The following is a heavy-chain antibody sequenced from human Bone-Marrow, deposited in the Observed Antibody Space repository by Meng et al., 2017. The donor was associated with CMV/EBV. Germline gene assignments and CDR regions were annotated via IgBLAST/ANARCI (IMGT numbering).Heavy chain of an antibody. CDR1: GYTFTGYY. CDR2: INPNSGGT. D-gene: IGHD3-10*01. J-gene: IGHJ5*02. V-gene: IGHV1-2*02. CDR3: ARGVGMVLLWFGGPDWFDP. Sequence: ASVKVSCKASGYTFTGYYMHWVRQAPGQGLEWMGWINPNSGGTNYAQKFQGRVTMTRDTSISTAYMELSSLRSEDTAVYYCARGVGMVLLWFGGPDWFDPWGQGTLVTVSS.